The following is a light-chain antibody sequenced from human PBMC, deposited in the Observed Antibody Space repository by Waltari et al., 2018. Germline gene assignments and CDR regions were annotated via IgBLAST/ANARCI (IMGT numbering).Light chain of an antibody. CDR2: GAS. Sequence: VLTQSPGTLSFSPGESATVSCRSSHRLTKWYLACYQQKPGQAPRLLTYGASSRAAGIPDRFSGRWSGTDFTLTISRLEPDDSAVYYCQQYGSSVLYTFGQGTKLEIK. V-gene: IGKV3-20*01. J-gene: IGKJ2*01. CDR1: HRLTKWY. CDR3: QQYGSSVLYT.